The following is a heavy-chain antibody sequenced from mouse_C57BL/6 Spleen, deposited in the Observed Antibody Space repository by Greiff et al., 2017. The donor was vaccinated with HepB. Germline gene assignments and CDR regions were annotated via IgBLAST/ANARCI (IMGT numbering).Heavy chain of an antibody. CDR1: GFTFSSYA. D-gene: IGHD3-3*01. CDR3: TRGGRDYFDY. CDR2: ISSGGVYN. J-gene: IGHJ2*01. Sequence: EVKLVESGAGLVKPGGSLKFSCAASGFTFSSYAMSWVRQTPEKRLEWVAYISSGGVYNYYADTVKGRFTIPRDNARNTLYLQMSSLKSEDTAMYYCTRGGRDYFDYWGQGTTLTVSS. V-gene: IGHV5-9-1*02.